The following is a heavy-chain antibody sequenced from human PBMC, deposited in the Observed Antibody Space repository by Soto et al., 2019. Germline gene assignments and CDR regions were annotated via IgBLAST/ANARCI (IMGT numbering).Heavy chain of an antibody. CDR2: ISGSGGNT. CDR1: GFTFSSYA. J-gene: IGHJ4*02. V-gene: IGHV3-23*01. CDR3: ARDSAFYYDSSGYYYFDY. D-gene: IGHD3-22*01. Sequence: PGGSLRLSCAASGFTFSSYAMCWVRQAPGMGLEWVSFISGSGGNTRYADSVKGRFTISRDNSKNTVYLQMNSLRAEDTAVYYCARDSAFYYDSSGYYYFDYWGQGTLVTVSP.